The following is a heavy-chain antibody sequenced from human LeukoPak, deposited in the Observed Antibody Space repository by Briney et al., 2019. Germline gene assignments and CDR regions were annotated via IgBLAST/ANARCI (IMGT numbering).Heavy chain of an antibody. V-gene: IGHV3-23*01. J-gene: IGHJ4*02. Sequence: PGGSLRLSCAASGFTFSSYAMSWVRQAPGKGLEWVSAISGNALSTYYADSLKGRFTISRDNSKNTLYLQMNSLGAEDTALYYCARWINYGDRLVNFDYWGQGTLVTVSS. CDR1: GFTFSSYA. D-gene: IGHD4-17*01. CDR3: ARWINYGDRLVNFDY. CDR2: ISGNALST.